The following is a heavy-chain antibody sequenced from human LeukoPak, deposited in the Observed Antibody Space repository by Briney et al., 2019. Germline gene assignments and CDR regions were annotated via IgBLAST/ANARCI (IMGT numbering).Heavy chain of an antibody. Sequence: GGSLRLSCAASGFTFSSYGMSWVRQAPGKGLEWVSGISSSGGSTYYADSVKGRFTISRDNSKNTRYLQMNSLRADDTAVYYCAKAVSCSSTSCYRSYGMDVWGQGTTVTVSS. CDR2: ISSSGGST. CDR1: GFTFSSYG. CDR3: AKAVSCSSTSCYRSYGMDV. D-gene: IGHD2-2*02. J-gene: IGHJ6*02. V-gene: IGHV3-23*01.